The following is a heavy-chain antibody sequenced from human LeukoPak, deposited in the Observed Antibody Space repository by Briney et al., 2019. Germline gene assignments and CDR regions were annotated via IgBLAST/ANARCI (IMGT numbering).Heavy chain of an antibody. CDR3: ASSYCSGGSCHDWFDP. Sequence: ASVKVSCKASGYTFTGYYMHWVRQAPGQGLEWMGWINPNSGGTNYAQKFQGRVTMTRDTSISTAYMELSRLRSDDTAVYYCASSYCSGGSCHDWFDPWGQGTLVTVSS. J-gene: IGHJ5*02. D-gene: IGHD2-15*01. V-gene: IGHV1-2*02. CDR1: GYTFTGYY. CDR2: INPNSGGT.